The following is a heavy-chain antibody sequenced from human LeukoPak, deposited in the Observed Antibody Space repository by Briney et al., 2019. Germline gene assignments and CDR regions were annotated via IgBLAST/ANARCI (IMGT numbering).Heavy chain of an antibody. CDR1: GFTFNNYA. CDR2: ISYEGRDK. Sequence: GGSLRLSCAASGFTFNNYAMHRVRQAPGKGLEWVAFISYEGRDKCYADSVKGRFTISRDNSENTLYLQMNSLRPEDTAVYYCTREVNAFDIWGQGTMVTVSS. CDR3: TREVNAFDI. J-gene: IGHJ3*02. V-gene: IGHV3-30*04.